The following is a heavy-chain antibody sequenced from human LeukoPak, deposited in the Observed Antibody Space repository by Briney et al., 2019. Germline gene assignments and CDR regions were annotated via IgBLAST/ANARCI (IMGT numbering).Heavy chain of an antibody. CDR3: ARTRVDIVVVPAAMDYYYYYGMDV. CDR1: GYSFTSYW. J-gene: IGHJ6*02. Sequence: GESLKISCKGSGYSFTSYWIGWVRQMPGKGLEWMGILYPGDSDTRYSPSFQGQVTISADKSISTAYLQWSSLKASDTAMYYCARTRVDIVVVPAAMDYYYYYGMDVWGQGTTVTVSS. CDR2: LYPGDSDT. D-gene: IGHD2-2*03. V-gene: IGHV5-51*01.